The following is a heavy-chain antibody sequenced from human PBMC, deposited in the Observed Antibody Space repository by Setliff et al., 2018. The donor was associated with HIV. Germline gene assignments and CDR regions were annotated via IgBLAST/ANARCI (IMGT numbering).Heavy chain of an antibody. D-gene: IGHD1-1*01. CDR2: IYWSGLT. J-gene: IGHJ5*02. Sequence: KASETLSLTCTVSSGSVSRSDYYWGWIRQTPGKGLEWIGSIYWSGLTFYNPSLKSRVTISVDTSKNQFSLRLNSVTAADTAVYYCAQEERDAYNYWFDPWGQGTLVTVSS. CDR1: SGSVSRSDYY. CDR3: AQEERDAYNYWFDP. V-gene: IGHV4-39*01.